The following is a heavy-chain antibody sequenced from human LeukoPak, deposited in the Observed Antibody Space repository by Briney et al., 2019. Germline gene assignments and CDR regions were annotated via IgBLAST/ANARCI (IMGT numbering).Heavy chain of an antibody. Sequence: PSETLSLTCAVYGGSFSGYYWSWIRQPPGKGREWIGEINHSGSTNYNPSLKSRVTISVDTSKNQFSLKLSSVTAADTAVYYCARSRPSAYYDILPGVSMDVWGQGTTVTVSS. V-gene: IGHV4-34*01. CDR1: GGSFSGYY. J-gene: IGHJ6*02. CDR3: ARSRPSAYYDILPGVSMDV. D-gene: IGHD3-9*01. CDR2: INHSGST.